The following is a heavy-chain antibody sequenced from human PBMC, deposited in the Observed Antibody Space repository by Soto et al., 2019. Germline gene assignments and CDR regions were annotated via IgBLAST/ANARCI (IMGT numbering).Heavy chain of an antibody. CDR1: GFSPSTSGMC. D-gene: IGHD3-22*01. CDR3: ARIGQDYDSSGYYSLGYYFDY. CDR2: IDWDDDK. Sequence: SCPTLVNPTQTLTLTCTFSGFSPSTSGMCVSWIRQPPGKALEWLARIDWDDDKYYSTSLKTRLTISKDTSKNQVVLTMTNMDPVDTATYYCARIGQDYDSSGYYSLGYYFDYWGQGTLVTVSS. J-gene: IGHJ4*02. V-gene: IGHV2-70*11.